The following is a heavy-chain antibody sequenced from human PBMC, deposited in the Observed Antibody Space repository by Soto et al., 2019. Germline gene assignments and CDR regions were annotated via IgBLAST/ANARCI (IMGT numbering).Heavy chain of an antibody. CDR3: SSDRPDTAIGWLV. Sequence: QMQLVQSGPEVKKPGTSVKVSCRASGFDFISSGIHWVRQARGQRLEWIGWIVVYRCQTHYEQKFQDRVTITRDTSTGTAYIEMTSLRSEDTAVYYCSSDRPDTAIGWLVWGQGTTVTVSS. CDR1: GFDFISSG. D-gene: IGHD2-15*01. V-gene: IGHV1-58*02. J-gene: IGHJ6*02. CDR2: IVVYRCQT.